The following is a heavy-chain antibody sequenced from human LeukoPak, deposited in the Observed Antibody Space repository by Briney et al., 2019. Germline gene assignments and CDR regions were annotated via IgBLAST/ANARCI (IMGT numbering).Heavy chain of an antibody. CDR3: ARGVDSLNWNY. CDR2: IIPIFGTA. D-gene: IGHD5-12*01. V-gene: IGHV1-69*13. CDR1: GYTFTSYG. J-gene: IGHJ4*02. Sequence: ASVKVSCKASGYTFTSYGISWVRQAPGQGLEWMGGIIPIFGTANYAQKFQGRVTITADESTSTAYMELSSLRSEDTAVYYCARGVDSLNWNYWGREPWSPSPQ.